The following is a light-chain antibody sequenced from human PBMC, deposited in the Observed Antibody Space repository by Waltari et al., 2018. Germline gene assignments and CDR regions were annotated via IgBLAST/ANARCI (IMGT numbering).Light chain of an antibody. CDR1: QSISGG. J-gene: IGKJ1*01. CDR3: QQYKSPTWT. Sequence: DIQMTQSPSTLSAFVGDRVTITCRASQSISGGLAWYQQKTGKAPNLLIFKASTVESGVPSRFSGSGSGTEFTLTINSLQPDDFATYYCQQYKSPTWTFGQGTKVEIK. V-gene: IGKV1-5*03. CDR2: KAS.